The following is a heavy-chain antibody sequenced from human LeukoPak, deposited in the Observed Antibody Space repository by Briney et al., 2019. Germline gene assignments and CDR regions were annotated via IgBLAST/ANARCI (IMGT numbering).Heavy chain of an antibody. CDR1: GYTFTSYY. Sequence: GASVKVSCKASGYTFTSYYMHWVRQAPAQGLEWMGIINPSGGSTSYAQKFQGRVTMTRDTSTSTVYMELSSLRSEDTAVYYCARDLGAYYDSSVSYFDYWGQGTLVTVSS. CDR3: ARDLGAYYDSSVSYFDY. J-gene: IGHJ4*02. V-gene: IGHV1-46*01. D-gene: IGHD3-22*01. CDR2: INPSGGST.